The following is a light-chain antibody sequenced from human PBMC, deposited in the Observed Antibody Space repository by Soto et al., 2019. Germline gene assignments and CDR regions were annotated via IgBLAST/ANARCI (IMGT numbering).Light chain of an antibody. Sequence: TQPPCTRSLPLGRIAIVCRRSSQSVRSNLAWYQQKPGQAPRLLIYGASTRATGIPARFSGSVSGTEFTLTISRLQSEDFAVYYFQQYNNGNPWTFGQGTKVDIK. CDR1: QSVRSN. V-gene: IGKV3-15*01. CDR2: GAS. CDR3: QQYNNGNPWT. J-gene: IGKJ1*01.